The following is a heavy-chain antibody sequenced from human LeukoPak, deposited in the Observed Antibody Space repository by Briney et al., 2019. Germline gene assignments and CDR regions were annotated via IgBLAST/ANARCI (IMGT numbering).Heavy chain of an antibody. Sequence: GGSLRLSCAASGFTFSSYAMHWVRRAPGKALEWVATISSDGGNRYYSDSVKGRFTISRDNSKNTLYLQMNSLRPEDTAVFHCARGRAVTGSTVDYWGQGTLATVSS. CDR3: ARGRAVTGSTVDY. CDR2: ISSDGGNR. CDR1: GFTFSSYA. D-gene: IGHD6-19*01. V-gene: IGHV3-30-3*01. J-gene: IGHJ4*02.